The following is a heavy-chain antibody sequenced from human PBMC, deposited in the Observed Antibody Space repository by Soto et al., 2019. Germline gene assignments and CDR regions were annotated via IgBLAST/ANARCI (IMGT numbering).Heavy chain of an antibody. CDR3: ARDLNLGLVAE. J-gene: IGHJ4*02. Sequence: QVQLVQSGAEVKKPGASVKVSCKASGYTFSSYAISWVRQAPGQGLEWMGWISAYNGNTKYAQKSQGRVTMTTDTATSTAYMELRSLRSDDTAVYYCARDLNLGLVAEWGQGTLVTVSS. CDR2: ISAYNGNT. D-gene: IGHD2-2*01. V-gene: IGHV1-18*04. CDR1: GYTFSSYA.